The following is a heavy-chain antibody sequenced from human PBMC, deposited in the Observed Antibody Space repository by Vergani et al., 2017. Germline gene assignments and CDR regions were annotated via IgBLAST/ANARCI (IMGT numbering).Heavy chain of an antibody. D-gene: IGHD3-10*01. CDR1: GGSMSGYY. Sequence: QVQLQESGPGMVKPSETLSLTCSVSGGSMSGYYWSWIRQPPGKELEWIGYMYHSGSTNYIPSLETRVTISGDTSKNQFSLKLNSVTAADTAVYYCGRVADFYGLGSRLLDLWGQGILVTVSS. J-gene: IGHJ5*02. CDR2: MYHSGST. V-gene: IGHV4-59*01. CDR3: GRVADFYGLGSRLLDL.